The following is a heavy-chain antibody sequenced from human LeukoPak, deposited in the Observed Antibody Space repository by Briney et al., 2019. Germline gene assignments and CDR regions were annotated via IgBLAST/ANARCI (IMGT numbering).Heavy chain of an antibody. J-gene: IGHJ4*02. D-gene: IGHD3-22*01. Sequence: GGSLRLSCAASGFAFSSYWMHWVRRPLGKGLVWVSHINPDARTTTYADSVKGRFTISRDNAQNTLYLQMNSLRAEDTAVYYCLSLYYDSSGYHDYWGQGTLVTVSS. V-gene: IGHV3-74*01. CDR3: LSLYYDSSGYHDY. CDR1: GFAFSSYW. CDR2: INPDARTT.